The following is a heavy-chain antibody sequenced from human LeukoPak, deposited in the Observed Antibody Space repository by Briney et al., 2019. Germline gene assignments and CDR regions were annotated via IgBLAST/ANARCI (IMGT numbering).Heavy chain of an antibody. CDR2: IYSGTT. CDR3: ARGDCSSDSCTTYKWFDP. CDR1: GYSISSGYS. J-gene: IGHJ5*02. D-gene: IGHD2-2*01. Sequence: SEPLSLTCGVSGYSISSGYSLGWLRQPPGKGLDWIGTIYSGTTYHNPPLKSRVPISVDTSTNQFSLRLSSETAALTAIYYCARGDCSSDSCTTYKWFDPWGQGTLVTVSS. V-gene: IGHV4-38-2*01.